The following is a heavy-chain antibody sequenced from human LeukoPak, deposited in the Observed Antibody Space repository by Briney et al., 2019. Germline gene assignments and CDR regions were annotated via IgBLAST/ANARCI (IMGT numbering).Heavy chain of an antibody. J-gene: IGHJ4*02. V-gene: IGHV3-30*02. Sequence: GGSLRLSCAASGFTFSSFGMHWVRQAPGKGLEWVAFIGYYGNNKYHADSVKGRFTISRDNSKNTLYLQMNSLIPEDTAMYYCAKADGGAITGRALDYWGQGTLVTVSS. D-gene: IGHD1-26*01. CDR1: GFTFSSFG. CDR3: AKADGGAITGRALDY. CDR2: IGYYGNNK.